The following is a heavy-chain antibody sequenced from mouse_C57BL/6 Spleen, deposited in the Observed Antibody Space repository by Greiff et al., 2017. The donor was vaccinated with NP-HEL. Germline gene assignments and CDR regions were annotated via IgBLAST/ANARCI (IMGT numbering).Heavy chain of an antibody. J-gene: IGHJ2*01. CDR3: ARWHYGSSYVDY. V-gene: IGHV1-22*01. D-gene: IGHD1-1*01. Sequence: EVQLQESGPELVKPGASVKMSCKASGYTFTDYNMHWVKQSHGKSLEWIGYINPNNGGTSYNQKFKGKATLTVNKSSSTAYMELRSLTSEDSAVYYCARWHYGSSYVDYWGQGTTLTVSS. CDR1: GYTFTDYN. CDR2: INPNNGGT.